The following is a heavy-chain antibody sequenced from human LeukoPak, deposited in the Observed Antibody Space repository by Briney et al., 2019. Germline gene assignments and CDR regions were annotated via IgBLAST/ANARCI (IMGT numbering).Heavy chain of an antibody. CDR3: ARPGYPGYRAQRDAFNI. CDR1: EYSFTNYW. J-gene: IGHJ3*02. V-gene: IGHV5-51*01. Sequence: PGESLKISCKGSEYSFTNYWIGWVRQMPGKGLEWMGIIYPGDSDTRYSPSFQGQVTISADKSISTAYLQWSSLRASDTAMYCCARPGYPGYRAQRDAFNIWGQGTMVTVSS. CDR2: IYPGDSDT. D-gene: IGHD6-13*01.